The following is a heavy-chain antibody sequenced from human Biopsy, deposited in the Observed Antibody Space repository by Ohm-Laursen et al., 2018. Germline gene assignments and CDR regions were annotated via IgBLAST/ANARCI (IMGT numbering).Heavy chain of an antibody. CDR1: GFTFSDSA. Sequence: SLRLSCAASGFTFSDSAIHWVRQASGKGLEWVGRITSKANSYATAYVGSVKGRFTISRDDSKNTAYLQMNSLKTEDTAVYYCTTYDNSGDYRDYWGQGTQVTVSS. J-gene: IGHJ4*02. CDR3: TTYDNSGDYRDY. CDR2: ITSKANSYAT. D-gene: IGHD4-23*01. V-gene: IGHV3-73*01.